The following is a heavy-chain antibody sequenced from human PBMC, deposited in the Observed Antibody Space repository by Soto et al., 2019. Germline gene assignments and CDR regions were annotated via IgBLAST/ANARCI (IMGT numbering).Heavy chain of an antibody. CDR2: TYGSGGSGST. V-gene: IGHV4-31*03. CDR1: GDSITRGGYY. Sequence: SETLSLTCTVTGDSITRGGYYWSWIRQHPGKGLEWLGYTYGSGGSGSTLYNPSLKSRITLSVDTSKTQFSLHLSSVTVADTAVYFCAWRQPRYLSSIDYWGQGTLVTVSS. D-gene: IGHD5-18*01. J-gene: IGHJ4*02. CDR3: AWRQPRYLSSIDY.